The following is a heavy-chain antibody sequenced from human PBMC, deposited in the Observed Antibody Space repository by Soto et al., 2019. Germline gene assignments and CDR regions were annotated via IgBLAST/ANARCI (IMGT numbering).Heavy chain of an antibody. D-gene: IGHD1-26*01. J-gene: IGHJ6*02. CDR1: GFSLSNARMG. V-gene: IGHV2-26*01. CDR2: IFSNDEK. CDR3: ARTLGSYSDYYYYGMDV. Sequence: SGPTLVNPTETLTLTCTVSGFSLSNARMGVSWIRQPPGKALEWPAHIFSNDEKSYSTSLKSRLTISKDTSKSQVVLTMTNMDPVDTATYYCARTLGSYSDYYYYGMDVWGQGTTVTVSS.